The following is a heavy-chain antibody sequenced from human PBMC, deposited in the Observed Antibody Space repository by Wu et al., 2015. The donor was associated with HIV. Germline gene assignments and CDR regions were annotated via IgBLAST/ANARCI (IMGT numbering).Heavy chain of an antibody. CDR3: ARERAVAGDAFDI. Sequence: QVQLVQSGAEVAKPGASVRISCQTSGYTFTAHYIHWVRQAPGQGLEWMGWIRPDSGATNYAEKFEDRVTMTRDASISTAYMQLNRLRSEDTAVYYCARERAVAGDAFDIWGQGDNGHRLF. CDR1: GYTFTAHY. D-gene: IGHD6-19*01. CDR2: IRPDSGAT. J-gene: IGHJ3*02. V-gene: IGHV1-2*02.